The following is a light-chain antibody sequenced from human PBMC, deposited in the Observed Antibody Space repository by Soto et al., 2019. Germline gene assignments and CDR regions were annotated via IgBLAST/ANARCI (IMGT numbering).Light chain of an antibody. Sequence: EIVMTQSPATLSVSPGERVTLSCRASQSVSSSLAWYQQKPGQAPRLLIYGASTRATGIPARFSGSGSGTEFTLTISSLQSEDFPVYYCHQYNNWPPFTFGPGTKVDIK. J-gene: IGKJ3*01. CDR1: QSVSSS. CDR3: HQYNNWPPFT. V-gene: IGKV3-15*01. CDR2: GAS.